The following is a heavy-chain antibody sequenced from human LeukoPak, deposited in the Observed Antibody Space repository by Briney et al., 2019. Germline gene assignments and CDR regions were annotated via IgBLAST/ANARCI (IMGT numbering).Heavy chain of an antibody. Sequence: GGSLRLSCAASGFTVSSNYMSWVRQAPGKGLEWVSVIYSGGSTYYADSVKGRFTISRDNSKNTLFIQMNSLRAEGTGVYYCARGGSRYFHNWGQGTLVTVST. D-gene: IGHD3-10*01. CDR1: GFTVSSNY. V-gene: IGHV3-66*01. CDR3: ARGGSRYFHN. CDR2: IYSGGST. J-gene: IGHJ4*02.